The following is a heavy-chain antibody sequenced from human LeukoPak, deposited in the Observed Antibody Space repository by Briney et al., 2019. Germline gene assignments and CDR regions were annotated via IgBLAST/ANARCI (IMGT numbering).Heavy chain of an antibody. D-gene: IGHD3-10*01. CDR2: ISYDGSNK. Sequence: PGGSLRLSCAASGFTFSSYGMHWVRQAPGKGLEWVAVISYDGSNKYYTDSVKGRFTISRDNSKNTLYLQMNSLRAEDTAVYYCAKDLYYGSEAGTFDIWGQGTMVTVSS. CDR3: AKDLYYGSEAGTFDI. CDR1: GFTFSSYG. J-gene: IGHJ3*02. V-gene: IGHV3-30*18.